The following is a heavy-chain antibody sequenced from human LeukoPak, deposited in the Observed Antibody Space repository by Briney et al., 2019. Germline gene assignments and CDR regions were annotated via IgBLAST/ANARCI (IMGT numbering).Heavy chain of an antibody. CDR3: AIWTSGNY. Sequence: GGSLRLSCAASGFTFSSNAMSWVRQAPGKGLEWVANMDPTGSQKRYVDSVRGRFTISKDNPGASLYLDMHSLRAEDTAIYYCAIWTSGNYWGQGTLVTVSS. CDR2: MDPTGSQK. D-gene: IGHD1-1*01. J-gene: IGHJ4*02. CDR1: GFTFSSNA. V-gene: IGHV3-7*01.